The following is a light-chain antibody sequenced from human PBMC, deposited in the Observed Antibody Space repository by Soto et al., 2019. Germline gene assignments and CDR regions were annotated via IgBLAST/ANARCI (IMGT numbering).Light chain of an antibody. CDR1: SSDVGRYNF. V-gene: IGLV2-8*01. CDR2: EVT. J-gene: IGLJ1*01. CDR3: SSYAATNNYV. Sequence: QSALTQPPSASGSPGQSVTIYCTGTSSDVGRYNFVSWYQQHPGKAPQLIIYEVTKRPSGVPERFSGSKSGNTASLTVSGLQAEDEADYYCSSYAATNNYVFGSGTKLTVL.